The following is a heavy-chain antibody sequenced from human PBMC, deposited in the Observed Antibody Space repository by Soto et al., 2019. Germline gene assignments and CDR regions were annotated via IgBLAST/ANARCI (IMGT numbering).Heavy chain of an antibody. CDR3: ARGQWGLRTGSDY. V-gene: IGHV3-7*01. J-gene: IGHJ4*02. D-gene: IGHD4-17*01. CDR2: IKQDGSEI. CDR1: GFTFSNYW. Sequence: PGASLRLSCAASGFTFSNYWMTWVRQAPGKGLEWLANIKQDGSEIYYVDSVKGRFTISRDNAKNSLYLQMNSLRAEDTAVYYCARGQWGLRTGSDYWGQGTLVTVS.